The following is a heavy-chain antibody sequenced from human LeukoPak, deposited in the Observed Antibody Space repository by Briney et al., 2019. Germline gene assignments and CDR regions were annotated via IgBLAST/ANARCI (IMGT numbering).Heavy chain of an antibody. V-gene: IGHV4-61*02. CDR2: IYTSGTT. D-gene: IGHD6-19*01. CDR3: ARDLEYSSGWYASPGNYFDY. J-gene: IGHJ4*02. Sequence: SQTLSLTCTVSGGSINNGNFYWSWIRQPAGKGLEWIGLIYTSGTTNYNPSLKSRVTISIDTSKNQFSLKLTSVTAADTAVYYCARDLEYSSGWYASPGNYFDYWGQGTLVTVSS. CDR1: GGSINNGNFY.